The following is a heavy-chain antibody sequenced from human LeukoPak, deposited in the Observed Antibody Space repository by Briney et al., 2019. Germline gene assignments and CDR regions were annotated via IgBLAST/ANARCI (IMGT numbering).Heavy chain of an antibody. CDR2: INPSGTST. Sequence: ASVKVSCKASGYTFTNYYMHWVRLAPGQGLEWMGIINPSGTSTNYAQKFQGRVIMTRDTSTSTVYMELSSLRSEDTAVYYCARGNGAYCGGDCFPDYFDFWGQGTLVTVSS. CDR1: GYTFTNYY. V-gene: IGHV1-46*01. D-gene: IGHD2-21*02. J-gene: IGHJ4*02. CDR3: ARGNGAYCGGDCFPDYFDF.